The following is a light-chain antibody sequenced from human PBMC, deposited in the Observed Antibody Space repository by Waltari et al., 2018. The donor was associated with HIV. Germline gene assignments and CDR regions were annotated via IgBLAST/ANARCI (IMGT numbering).Light chain of an antibody. J-gene: IGLJ2*01. V-gene: IGLV2-23*02. Sequence: QSALTQPASVSGSPGQSITISCTGTSSDVWSYNLVSWYKHHPGKAPRLIIYEVSKRPSGVSNRFSGSKSGSTASLTISGLQPEDEADYCCCSYASTTDTYVVFGGGTKLTVL. CDR2: EVS. CDR3: CSYASTTDTYVV. CDR1: SSDVWSYNL.